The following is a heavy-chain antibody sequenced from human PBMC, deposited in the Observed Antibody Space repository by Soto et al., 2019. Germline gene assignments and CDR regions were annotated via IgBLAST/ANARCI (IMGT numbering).Heavy chain of an antibody. CDR2: IGTAGDT. J-gene: IGHJ4*02. V-gene: IGHV3-13*01. CDR1: GFTFSSYD. Sequence: EVQLVESGGGLVQPGGSLRLSCAASGFTFSSYDMHWVRQATGKGLEWVSAIGTAGDTYYPGSVKGRFTISRENAKNSLYLQMNSLRAEDTAVYYCARGYGFWSGYSATYYFDYWGQGTLVTVSS. CDR3: ARGYGFWSGYSATYYFDY. D-gene: IGHD3-3*01.